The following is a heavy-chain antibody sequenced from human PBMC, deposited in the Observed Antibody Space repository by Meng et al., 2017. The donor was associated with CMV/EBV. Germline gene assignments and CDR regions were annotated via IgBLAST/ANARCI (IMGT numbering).Heavy chain of an antibody. J-gene: IGHJ4*02. CDR1: GGSFSGYY. D-gene: IGHD6-19*01. Sequence: GSLRLSCAVYGGSFSGYYWSWIRQPPGKGLEWIGEINHSGSTNYNPSLKSRVTISVDTSKNQFSLKLSSVAAADTAVYYCARDPQSIAVAGTGDYWGQGTLVTSPQ. V-gene: IGHV4-34*01. CDR3: ARDPQSIAVAGTGDY. CDR2: INHSGST.